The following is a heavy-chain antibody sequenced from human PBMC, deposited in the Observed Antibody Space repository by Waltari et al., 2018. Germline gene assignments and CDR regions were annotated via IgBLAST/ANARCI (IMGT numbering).Heavy chain of an antibody. V-gene: IGHV4-39*01. CDR1: GGSISRNSN. J-gene: IGHJ1*01. Sequence: QVQLQESGPGLVKPSETLSLTCTVSGGSISRNSNWGWIRQPPGKGLEWMGNMQYRGSTFYNPSLESRVTISLDTSRNQFSLRLSSVYAADTAVYFCGRIAFGDDGGYFQYWGQGTLVTVSS. CDR3: GRIAFGDDGGYFQY. CDR2: MQYRGST. D-gene: IGHD4-17*01.